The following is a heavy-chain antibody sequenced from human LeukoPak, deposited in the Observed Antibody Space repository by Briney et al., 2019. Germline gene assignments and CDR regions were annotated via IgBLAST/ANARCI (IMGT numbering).Heavy chain of an antibody. Sequence: SETLSLTCTVSGGSISSYYWSWIRQPPGKGLEWIGYFHYSGTTNYNPSLKSRATISLDTSKNQFSLKLSSVTAADTAVYYCARVDANWGVVDYWGQGTLVTVSS. J-gene: IGHJ4*02. CDR2: FHYSGTT. V-gene: IGHV4-59*01. D-gene: IGHD7-27*01. CDR1: GGSISSYY. CDR3: ARVDANWGVVDY.